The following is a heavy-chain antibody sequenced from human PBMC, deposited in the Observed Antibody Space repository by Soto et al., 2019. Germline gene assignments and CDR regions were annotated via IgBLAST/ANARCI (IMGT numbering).Heavy chain of an antibody. V-gene: IGHV1-2*02. CDR3: ARDHLRRTESTPYYYCYGMDV. J-gene: IGHJ6*02. CDR2: INPNSGGT. Sequence: QVQLVQSGAEVKKPGASVKVSCKASGYTFTGYYMHWVRQAPGQGLEWMGWINPNSGGTNYAQKFQGRVTMTRDTSISTADMELSRLRSDDTAVYYCARDHLRRTESTPYYYCYGMDVWGQGTTVTVSS. D-gene: IGHD2-15*01. CDR1: GYTFTGYY.